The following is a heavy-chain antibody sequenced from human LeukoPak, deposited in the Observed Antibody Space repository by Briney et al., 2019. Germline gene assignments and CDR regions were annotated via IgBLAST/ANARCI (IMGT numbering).Heavy chain of an antibody. D-gene: IGHD3-3*01. CDR3: AKGGGSGYDLWSGYYPQTPFDY. CDR1: GFTFSSYS. J-gene: IGHJ4*02. CDR2: ISGSGGST. Sequence: GGSLRLSCAASGFTFSSYSMNWVRQAPGKGLEWVSAISGSGGSTYYADSVKGRFTISRDNSKNTLYLQMNSLRAEDTAVYYCAKGGGSGYDLWSGYYPQTPFDYWGQGTLVTVSS. V-gene: IGHV3-23*01.